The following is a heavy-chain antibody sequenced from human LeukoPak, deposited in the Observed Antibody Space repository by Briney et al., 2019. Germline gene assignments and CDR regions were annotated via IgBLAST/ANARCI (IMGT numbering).Heavy chain of an antibody. J-gene: IGHJ6*03. CDR3: GGRGGGRDYYYMDV. CDR1: GYSFTNYW. Sequence: GESLKISCKGSGYSFTNYWLGWVRQMPGKGLEWMGFIYAGDSDTTYSPSFQGKVTISADKSINTVYLQWSNLKASDTAPYYLGGRGGGRDYYYMDVWGKGTTVTVSS. CDR2: IYAGDSDT. D-gene: IGHD3-16*01. V-gene: IGHV5-51*01.